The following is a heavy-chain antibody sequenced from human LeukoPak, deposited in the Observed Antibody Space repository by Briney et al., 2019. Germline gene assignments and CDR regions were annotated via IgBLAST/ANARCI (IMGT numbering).Heavy chain of an antibody. D-gene: IGHD3-10*01. CDR1: GFEFSIHA. CDR2: ISGSGGST. CDR3: AKDFSYGSVKY. Sequence: GGSLRLSCVASGFEFSIHAMSWVRQAPGKGLEWVSAISGSGGSTYYADSVKGRFTISRDNSKNTLYLQMNSLRAEDTAVYYCAKDFSYGSVKYWGQGTLVTVSS. V-gene: IGHV3-23*01. J-gene: IGHJ4*02.